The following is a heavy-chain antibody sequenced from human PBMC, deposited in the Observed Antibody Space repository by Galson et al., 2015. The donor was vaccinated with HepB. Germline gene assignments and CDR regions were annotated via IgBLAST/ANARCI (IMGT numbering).Heavy chain of an antibody. CDR2: ISSNGGST. CDR3: VKGGSRLGLAWDYFDY. CDR1: GFTFSSYA. D-gene: IGHD6-25*01. Sequence: SLRLSCAASGFTFSSYAMHWVRQAPGKGLEYVSAISSNGGSTYYADTVKGRFIISRDNSTNTLYLQMSSLRAEDTAVYYCVKGGSRLGLAWDYFDYWGQGTLVTVSS. V-gene: IGHV3-64D*06. J-gene: IGHJ4*02.